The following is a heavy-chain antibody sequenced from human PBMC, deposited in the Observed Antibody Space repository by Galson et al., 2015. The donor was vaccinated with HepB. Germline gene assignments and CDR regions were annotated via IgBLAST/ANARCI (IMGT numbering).Heavy chain of an antibody. CDR1: GYTFTGYY. CDR2: INPNSGGT. D-gene: IGHD3-9*01. CDR3: ARGQAPYYDILTGYYRSNWFDP. Sequence: SVKVSCKASGYTFTGYYMHWVRQAPGQGLEWMGWINPNSGGTNYAQKFQGWVTMTRDTSISTAYMELSRLRSDDTAVYYCARGQAPYYDILTGYYRSNWFDPWGQGTLVTVSS. V-gene: IGHV1-2*04. J-gene: IGHJ5*02.